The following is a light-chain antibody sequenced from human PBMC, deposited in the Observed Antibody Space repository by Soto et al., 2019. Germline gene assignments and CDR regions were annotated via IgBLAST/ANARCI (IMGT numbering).Light chain of an antibody. J-gene: IGLJ1*01. Sequence: QSALTQPRSVAGSPGQSVTISCTGTSSDVGRYNFVSWYQHHPGKAPRLIIYDVSKRSSGVPDRFSGSKSGNTASLTISGLQADDEADYYCCSYADTFYVFGAGTKLTVL. CDR3: CSYADTFYV. CDR2: DVS. V-gene: IGLV2-11*01. CDR1: SSDVGRYNF.